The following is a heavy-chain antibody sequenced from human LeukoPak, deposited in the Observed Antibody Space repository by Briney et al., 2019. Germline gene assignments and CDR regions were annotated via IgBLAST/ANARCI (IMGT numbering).Heavy chain of an antibody. Sequence: GGSLRLSCAASGFTVSSNYMSWVRQAPGKGLEWFSVIYSGGSTYYADSVKGRFTVSRDNSKNTLYLQMNSLRAEDTAVYYCARITWTYYFDYWGQGTLVTVSS. CDR1: GFTVSSNY. D-gene: IGHD3-10*01. V-gene: IGHV3-66*01. J-gene: IGHJ4*02. CDR3: ARITWTYYFDY. CDR2: IYSGGST.